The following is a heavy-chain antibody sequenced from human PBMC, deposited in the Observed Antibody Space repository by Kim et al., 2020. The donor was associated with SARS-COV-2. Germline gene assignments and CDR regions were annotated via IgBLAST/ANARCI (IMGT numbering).Heavy chain of an antibody. CDR3: AKDKELWSYYYYYGMDV. V-gene: IGHV3-33*06. D-gene: IGHD5-18*01. CDR1: GFTFSSYG. Sequence: GGSLRLSCAASGFTFSSYGMHWVRQAPGKGLEWVAVIWYDGSNKYYADSVKGRFTISRDNSKNTLYLQMNSLRAEDTAVYYCAKDKELWSYYYYYGMDVWGQGTTVTVSS. J-gene: IGHJ6*02. CDR2: IWYDGSNK.